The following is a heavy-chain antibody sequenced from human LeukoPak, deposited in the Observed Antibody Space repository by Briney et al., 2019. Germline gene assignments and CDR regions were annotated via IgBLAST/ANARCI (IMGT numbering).Heavy chain of an antibody. J-gene: IGHJ5*02. CDR1: GFTFSSYA. CDR2: TSAGAGST. V-gene: IGHV3-23*01. Sequence: GGSLRLSCAASGFTFSSYAMTWARQAPGKGLEWVSSTSAGAGSTYYADSMKGRFTMSRDNSKNMLYLQMNSLRAEDTAVYYCAKAASSSFLNWFDPWGQGTLVTVSS. CDR3: AKAASSSFLNWFDP. D-gene: IGHD2-2*01.